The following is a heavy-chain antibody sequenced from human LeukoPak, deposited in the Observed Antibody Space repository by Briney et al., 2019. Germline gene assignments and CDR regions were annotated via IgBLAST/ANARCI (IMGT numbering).Heavy chain of an antibody. CDR3: ARVPGIAVAGPRSDP. CDR2: INHSGST. D-gene: IGHD6-19*01. CDR1: GGSFSGYY. J-gene: IGHJ5*02. V-gene: IGHV4-34*01. Sequence: SETLSLTCAVYGGSFSGYYWSWIRQPPGKGLEWIGEINHSGSTNYNPSLKSRVTISVDTSKNQFSLKLSSVTAADTAVYYCARVPGIAVAGPRSDPWGQGTLVTVSS.